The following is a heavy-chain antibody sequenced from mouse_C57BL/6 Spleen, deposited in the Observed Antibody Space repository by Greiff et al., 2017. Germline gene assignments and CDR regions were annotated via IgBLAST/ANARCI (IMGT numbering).Heavy chain of an antibody. CDR3: ARARGFPWFAY. J-gene: IGHJ3*01. Sequence: ASGPGLVKPSQSLSLTCSVTGYSITSGYYWNWIRQFPGNKLEWMGYISYDGSNNYNPTLKNRISITRDTSKNQFFLKLNSVTTEDTATYYCARARGFPWFAYWGQGTLVTVSA. CDR2: ISYDGSN. CDR1: GYSITSGYY. V-gene: IGHV3-6*01.